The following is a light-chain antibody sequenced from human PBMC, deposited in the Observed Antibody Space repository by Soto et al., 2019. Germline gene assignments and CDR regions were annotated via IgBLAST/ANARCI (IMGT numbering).Light chain of an antibody. CDR2: EVS. V-gene: IGLV2-14*01. CDR1: SSDVGSYNY. Sequence: SSDVGSYNYVSWYQLHPGKAPKLMIYEVSNRPSGVSNRFSGSKSGDTASLTISGLQAEDEADYYCSSYTTRTTLYVFGTGTKVTVL. CDR3: SSYTTRTTLYV. J-gene: IGLJ1*01.